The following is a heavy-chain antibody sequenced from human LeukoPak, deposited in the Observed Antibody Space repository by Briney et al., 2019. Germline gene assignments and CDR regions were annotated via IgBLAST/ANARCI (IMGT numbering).Heavy chain of an antibody. CDR3: TRVSTTGVGGRGYFDQ. CDR2: ISDSSVGDST. V-gene: IGHV3-23*01. CDR1: GFTFSSYW. Sequence: GRSLRLSCAASGFTFSSYWMSWVRQAPGKGLEWVSFISDSSVGDSTYYADSVRGRFTISRDSSKSTLYLQMNSLRAEDTAVYYCTRVSTTGVGGRGYFDQWGQGTQVTVSS. D-gene: IGHD1-1*01. J-gene: IGHJ4*02.